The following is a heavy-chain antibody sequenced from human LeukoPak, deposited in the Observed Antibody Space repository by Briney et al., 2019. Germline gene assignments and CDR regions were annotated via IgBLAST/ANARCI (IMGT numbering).Heavy chain of an antibody. CDR1: GYSFTSYW. Sequence: GESLKISCKGSGYSFTSYWIGWVRQMPGKGLEWMGIIYPGDSDTRYSPSFQGQVTISADKSIFTAYLQWSSLKASDTAMYYCARQKGSYCGGDCSANWFDPWGQGTLVTVSS. J-gene: IGHJ5*02. CDR2: IYPGDSDT. V-gene: IGHV5-51*01. D-gene: IGHD2-21*02. CDR3: ARQKGSYCGGDCSANWFDP.